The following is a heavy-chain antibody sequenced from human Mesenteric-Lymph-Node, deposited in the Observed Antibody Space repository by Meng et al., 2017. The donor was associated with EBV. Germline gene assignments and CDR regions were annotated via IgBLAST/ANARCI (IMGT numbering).Heavy chain of an antibody. CDR3: SNLPYNY. D-gene: IGHD5-24*01. Sequence: EGHLLESGGGLVQPGGSLRLSCVASGFTFNIYDINWVRQAPGRGLEWVSGISGSGGTTYYADSVKGRFSISRDNSGNTVYLQMNNLRAEDTAVYYCSNLPYNYWGQGTLVTVSS. CDR2: ISGSGGTT. J-gene: IGHJ4*01. CDR1: GFTFNIYD. V-gene: IGHV3-23*01.